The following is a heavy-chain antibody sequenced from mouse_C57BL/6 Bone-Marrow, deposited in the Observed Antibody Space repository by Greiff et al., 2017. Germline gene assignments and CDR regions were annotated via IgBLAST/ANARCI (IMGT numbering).Heavy chain of an antibody. CDR3: EGGGDYYGSSYGDY. J-gene: IGHJ2*01. V-gene: IGHV10-3*01. CDR1: GYTFNTYA. Sequence: EVQVVESGGGLVQPKGSLKLSCAASGYTFNTYAMHWVRQAPGKGLEWVARIRSKSSNYATYYADSVKDRFTISRDDSQCMLYLQMINLKTEDTAMYDVEGGGDYYGSSYGDYWGQGTTLTVSS. CDR2: IRSKSSNYAT. D-gene: IGHD1-1*01.